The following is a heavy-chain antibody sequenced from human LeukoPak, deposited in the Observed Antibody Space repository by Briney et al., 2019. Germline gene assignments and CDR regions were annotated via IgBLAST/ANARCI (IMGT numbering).Heavy chain of an antibody. V-gene: IGHV3-53*01. CDR3: ANLPTGKY. D-gene: IGHD2-8*02. CDR1: GFTVSSNY. CDR2: IYSGGSA. Sequence: PGGSLRLSCAASGFTVSSNYMSWVRQAPGKGLEWVSVIYSGGSAYYAASLKGRFTISRDNSKNTLYLQMNSLTAEDTAVYYCANLPTGKYWGQGTLVTVSS. J-gene: IGHJ4*02.